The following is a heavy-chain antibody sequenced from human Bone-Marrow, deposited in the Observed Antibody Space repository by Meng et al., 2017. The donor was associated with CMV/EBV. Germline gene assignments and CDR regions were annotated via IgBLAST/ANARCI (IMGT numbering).Heavy chain of an antibody. Sequence: SLKISCAASGFTFSDYYMSWIRQAPGKGLECVSYISNGGSTIHYADSVKGRFTISRDNAKNSLYLQMNNLRAEDTAMYYCARKGSSSPTFDCWGQGTLVTVSS. V-gene: IGHV3-11*04. D-gene: IGHD6-6*01. CDR3: ARKGSSSPTFDC. CDR2: ISNGGSTI. J-gene: IGHJ4*02. CDR1: GFTFSDYY.